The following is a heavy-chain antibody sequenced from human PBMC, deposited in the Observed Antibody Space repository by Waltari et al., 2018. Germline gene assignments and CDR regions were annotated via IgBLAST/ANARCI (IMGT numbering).Heavy chain of an antibody. V-gene: IGHV1-2*02. CDR2: INPKIGDT. CDR3: ARGPSHGGFDY. J-gene: IGHJ4*02. Sequence: QVQVVQSGAEVQKPGASVSLSCRAPGYTFLDYYMHWLRQAPGQGLEWMGWINPKIGDTRSAQSFQGRVTMTRDTSINTVYMELRSLRSDDTAVYYCARGPSHGGFDYWGQGTLVTVSS. CDR1: GYTFLDYY. D-gene: IGHD3-16*01.